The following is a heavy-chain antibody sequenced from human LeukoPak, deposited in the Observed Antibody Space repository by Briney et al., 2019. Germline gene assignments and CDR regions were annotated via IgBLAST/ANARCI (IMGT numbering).Heavy chain of an antibody. CDR2: MYYSGST. D-gene: IGHD5-12*01. CDR1: GGSISSGDYY. CDR3: ARHPRSIVATTHFDY. V-gene: IGHV4-30-4*01. J-gene: IGHJ4*02. Sequence: SQTLSLTCTVSGGSISSGDYYWSWIRQPPGKGLEWIAYMYYSGSTYYNPSLKSRVTMSADTSKNQLSLKLSSVTAADTAVYYCARHPRSIVATTHFDYWGQGTLVTVSS.